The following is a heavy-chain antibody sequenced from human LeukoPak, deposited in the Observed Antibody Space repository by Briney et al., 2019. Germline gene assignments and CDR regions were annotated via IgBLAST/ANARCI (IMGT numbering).Heavy chain of an antibody. CDR1: GYTFTSYD. CDR2: MNPNSGNT. J-gene: IGHJ4*02. CDR3: ARGVYDILTGYYKGSPGY. V-gene: IGHV1-8*01. Sequence: ASVKVSCKASGYTFTSYDINWVRQATGQGLEWMGWMNPNSGNTGYAQKFQGRVTMTRNTSISTVYMELSSLRSEDTAVYYCARGVYDILTGYYKGSPGYWGQGTLVTVSS. D-gene: IGHD3-9*01.